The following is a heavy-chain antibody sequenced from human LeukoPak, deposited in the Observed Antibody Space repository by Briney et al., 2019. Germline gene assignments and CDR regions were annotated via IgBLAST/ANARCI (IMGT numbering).Heavy chain of an antibody. V-gene: IGHV3-30*04. Sequence: GRSLRLSCAASGFTFSSYAMHWVRQAPGKGLEWVAVISYDGSNKYYADSVKGRFTISRDNSKNTLYLQMNSLRAEDTAVYYCARVSGRILWRFDPWGQGTLVAVSS. J-gene: IGHJ5*02. CDR1: GFTFSSYA. CDR2: ISYDGSNK. CDR3: ARVSGRILWRFDP. D-gene: IGHD2-21*01.